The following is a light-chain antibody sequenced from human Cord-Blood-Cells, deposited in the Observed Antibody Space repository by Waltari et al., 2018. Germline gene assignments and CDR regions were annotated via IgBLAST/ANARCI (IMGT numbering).Light chain of an antibody. J-gene: IGLJ1*01. Sequence: QSALTQPASVSGSPGQSITIPCTGTSSDVGGYTYVSWYQPHPGKAPKLMIYDVRNRPSGVSNRFSDSKSGNTASLTISGLQAEDEADYYCSSYTSSSTPNVFGTGTKVTVL. V-gene: IGLV2-14*01. CDR2: DVR. CDR3: SSYTSSSTPNV. CDR1: SSDVGGYTY.